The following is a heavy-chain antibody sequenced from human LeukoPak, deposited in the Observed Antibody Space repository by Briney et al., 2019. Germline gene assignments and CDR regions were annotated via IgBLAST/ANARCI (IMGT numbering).Heavy chain of an antibody. D-gene: IGHD3-9*01. V-gene: IGHV1-46*01. CDR3: AREYYGILTGLFGICYY. J-gene: IGHJ4*02. CDR1: GYTFTSYY. Sequence: ASVKVSCKASGYTFTSYYMHWVRQAPGQGLEWMGIINPSGGSTSYAQKFQGRVTMTRDTSTSTVYMELSSLRSEDTAVYYCAREYYGILTGLFGICYYWGQGTLVTVSS. CDR2: INPSGGST.